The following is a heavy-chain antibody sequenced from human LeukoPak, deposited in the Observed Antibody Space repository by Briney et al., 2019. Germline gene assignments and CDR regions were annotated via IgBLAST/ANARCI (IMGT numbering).Heavy chain of an antibody. D-gene: IGHD4-17*01. Sequence: SETLSLTCTVSGGSINSSGYYWGWIRQPPGKGLEWIGSHYYSGSTYYNPSLKSRVTISVDRSKNQFSLKLNSVTAADTAVYYCARERVTYGDYDPSYFDYWGQGTLVTVSS. CDR3: ARERVTYGDYDPSYFDY. V-gene: IGHV4-39*02. J-gene: IGHJ4*02. CDR1: GGSINSSGYY. CDR2: HYYSGST.